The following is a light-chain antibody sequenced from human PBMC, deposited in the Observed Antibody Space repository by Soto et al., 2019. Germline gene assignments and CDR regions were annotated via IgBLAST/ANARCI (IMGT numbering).Light chain of an antibody. V-gene: IGKV3-20*01. Sequence: EIVLTQSPGVVSLSPGQRATLSCRASQSVTASLLTWYQQKPGQAPRLLIYAVSTRPPGVPDRFSGSGSGTEFTLTISRLEPEDFAVYHCQQFSDTPYTGGPGTKLEIK. CDR1: QSVTASL. J-gene: IGKJ2*01. CDR3: QQFSDTPYT. CDR2: AVS.